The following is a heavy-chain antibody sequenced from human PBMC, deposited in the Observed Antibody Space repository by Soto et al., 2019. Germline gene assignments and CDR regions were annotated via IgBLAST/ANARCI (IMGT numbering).Heavy chain of an antibody. D-gene: IGHD2-2*01. J-gene: IGHJ4*02. V-gene: IGHV3-7*01. Sequence: EVPLVESGGGLVQPGGSLRLSCAASGFTFSSYWMSWVRQAPGKGLEWVANIKQEGSEKNYVASVRGRFTISRDNDENSLYLQMNSLRVDDTAIYYCARETVEKAMNAWGQGTLVTVSS. CDR3: ARETVEKAMNA. CDR1: GFTFSSYW. CDR2: IKQEGSEK.